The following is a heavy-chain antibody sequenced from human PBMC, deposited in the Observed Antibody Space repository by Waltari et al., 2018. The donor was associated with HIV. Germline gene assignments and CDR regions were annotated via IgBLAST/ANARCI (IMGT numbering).Heavy chain of an antibody. D-gene: IGHD2-21*02. J-gene: IGHJ3*02. Sequence: EVQLVESGGGLVQPGGSLSLSCAASGFTFSSYAMSWVRQAPGKGLEWVSAMSGSGGSTYYADSVKGRFTISRDNSKNTLYLQMNSLRAEDTAVYYCVKDQGVTVVTKGNAFDIWGQGTMVTVSS. CDR2: MSGSGGST. V-gene: IGHV3-23*04. CDR1: GFTFSSYA. CDR3: VKDQGVTVVTKGNAFDI.